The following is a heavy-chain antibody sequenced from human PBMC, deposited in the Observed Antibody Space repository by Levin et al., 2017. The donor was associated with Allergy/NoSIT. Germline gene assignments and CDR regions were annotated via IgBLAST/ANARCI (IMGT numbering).Heavy chain of an antibody. Sequence: ETLSLTCAASGFTFSSYAMSWVRQAPGKGLEWVSGISGSGASTYSADSVKGRFTISRDNSKNTLYLQMNSLRAEDTAVYYCAKLLALAVVTAIRGGLDYWGQGTLVTVSS. CDR1: GFTFSSYA. D-gene: IGHD2-21*02. V-gene: IGHV3-23*01. J-gene: IGHJ4*02. CDR3: AKLLALAVVTAIRGGLDY. CDR2: ISGSGAST.